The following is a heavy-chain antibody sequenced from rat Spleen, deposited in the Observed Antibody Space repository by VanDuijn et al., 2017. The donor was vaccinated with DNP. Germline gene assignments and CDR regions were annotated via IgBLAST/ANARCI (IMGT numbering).Heavy chain of an antibody. D-gene: IGHD4-3*01. CDR3: IRWNSGHFDY. V-gene: IGHV5-22*01. J-gene: IGHJ2*01. CDR2: ISFDGSST. Sequence: EVQLVESGGGLVQPGRSLKLSCAASGFTFSDYYMAWVRQAPKKGLEWVASISFDGSSTYYGDSVKGRFTISRDDAKSTLYLQMNSLRSEDMATYYCIRWNSGHFDYWGQGVMVTVSS. CDR1: GFTFSDYY.